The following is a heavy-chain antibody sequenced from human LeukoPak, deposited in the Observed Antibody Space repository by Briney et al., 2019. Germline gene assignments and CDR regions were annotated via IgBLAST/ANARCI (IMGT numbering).Heavy chain of an antibody. V-gene: IGHV1-2*02. Sequence: VASVKVSCKASGYTFTGYYMHWVRQAPGQGLEWMGWINPNSGGTNYAQKFQGRGTMTRDTSISTAYMELSRLRSDDTAVYYCARGGDYGSSRWFDPWGQGTLVTVSS. CDR1: GYTFTGYY. D-gene: IGHD4-17*01. CDR3: ARGGDYGSSRWFDP. J-gene: IGHJ5*02. CDR2: INPNSGGT.